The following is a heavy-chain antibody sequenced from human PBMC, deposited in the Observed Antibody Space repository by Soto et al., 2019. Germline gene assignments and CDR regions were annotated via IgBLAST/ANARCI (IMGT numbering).Heavy chain of an antibody. V-gene: IGHV1-2*04. CDR3: ARSAGDSSGYYYSYGMDV. J-gene: IGHJ6*02. CDR1: GYTFTSYA. D-gene: IGHD3-22*01. CDR2: INPNSGGT. Sequence: ASVKVSCKASGYTFTSYAMHWVRQAPGQGLEWMGWINPNSGGTNYAQKFQGWVTMTRDTSISTAYMELSRLRSDDTAVYYCARSAGDSSGYYYSYGMDVWGQGTTVTVSS.